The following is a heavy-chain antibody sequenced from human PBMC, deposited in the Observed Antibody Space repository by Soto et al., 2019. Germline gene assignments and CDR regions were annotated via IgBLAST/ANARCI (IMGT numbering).Heavy chain of an antibody. V-gene: IGHV1-18*01. CDR2: VSTYNDHI. J-gene: IGHJ4*02. Sequence: QVQLVQSGAEVKKPGASVKVSCKTSGYTFTDYGFTWVRQAPGQGLEWMGCVSTYNDHINYAQKFQGRVTMTTDTSTSTAYMERRGLRSDDTALYYCARERGHYKCVDYWGQGTVVTVSS. D-gene: IGHD4-4*01. CDR1: GYTFTDYG. CDR3: ARERGHYKCVDY.